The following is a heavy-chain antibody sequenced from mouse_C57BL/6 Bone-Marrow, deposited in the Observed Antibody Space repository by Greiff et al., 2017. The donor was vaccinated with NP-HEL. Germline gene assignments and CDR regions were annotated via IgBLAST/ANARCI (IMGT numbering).Heavy chain of an antibody. D-gene: IGHD1-1*01. CDR2: IYPRSGNT. J-gene: IGHJ4*01. V-gene: IGHV1-81*01. CDR3: ARSPITTVYAMDY. CDR1: GYTFTSYG. Sequence: VQLQQSGAELARPGASVKLSCKASGYTFTSYGISWVKQRSGQGLEWIGEIYPRSGNTYYNEKFKGKATLTADKSSSTAYMELRSLTSEDSAVYFCARSPITTVYAMDYWGQGTSVTVSS.